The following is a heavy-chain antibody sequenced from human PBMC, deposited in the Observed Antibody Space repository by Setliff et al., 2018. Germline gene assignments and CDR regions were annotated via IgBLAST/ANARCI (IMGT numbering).Heavy chain of an antibody. V-gene: IGHV1-24*01. J-gene: IGHJ6*03. CDR3: ARVPLPLDIVVVVAATPLEYYYYMDV. CDR2: FDPEDGET. CDR1: GYTLTELS. Sequence: ASVKVSCKVSGYTLTELSMHWVRQAPGKGLEWMGGFDPEDGETIYAQKLQGRVTMTTDTSTSTAYMELRSLRSDDTAVYYCARVPLPLDIVVVVAATPLEYYYYMDVWGKGTTVTVSS. D-gene: IGHD2-15*01.